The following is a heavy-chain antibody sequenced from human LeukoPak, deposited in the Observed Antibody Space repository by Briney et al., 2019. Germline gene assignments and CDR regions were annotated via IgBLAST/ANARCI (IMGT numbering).Heavy chain of an antibody. CDR1: GFSISSGGYY. D-gene: IGHD2-15*01. Sequence: SVTLSLTCTVSGFSISSGGYYWRWIRQHPGKGLEWIGYIYYSSSTYYNQALKSRLTISVDTSKHQFSLKMSSVTDADTAVYYCASSPTYCSGGSCYRAPPYYYGMDVWGQGTTVTVSS. CDR2: IYYSSST. J-gene: IGHJ6*02. CDR3: ASSPTYCSGGSCYRAPPYYYGMDV. V-gene: IGHV4-31*03.